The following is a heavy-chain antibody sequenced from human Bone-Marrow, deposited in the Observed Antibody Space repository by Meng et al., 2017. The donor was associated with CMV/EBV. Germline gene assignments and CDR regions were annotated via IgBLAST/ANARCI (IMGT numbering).Heavy chain of an antibody. CDR2: IYRGGST. Sequence: GSLRLSCAVSGGSVRNINGWTWVRQPPGKGLEWIGEIYRGGSTNYSPSVKSRVTMSVDRSKNHISLRLTSVTAADTAVYYCAKYVGDYGNYYGMDVWGQGTMVTVSS. D-gene: IGHD4-17*01. J-gene: IGHJ6*02. CDR1: GGSVRNING. V-gene: IGHV4-4*02. CDR3: AKYVGDYGNYYGMDV.